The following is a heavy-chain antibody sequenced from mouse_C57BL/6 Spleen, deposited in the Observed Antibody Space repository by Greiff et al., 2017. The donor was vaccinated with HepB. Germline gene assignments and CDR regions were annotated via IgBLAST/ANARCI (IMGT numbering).Heavy chain of an antibody. CDR2: IDPSDSYT. CDR3: ARRDFDY. J-gene: IGHJ2*01. Sequence: QVQLQQPGAELVMPGASVKLSCKASGYTFTSYWMHWVKQRPGQGLVWIGEIDPSDSYTNYNQKFKGKSTLTVDKSSSPAYMQLSSLTSEDSAVYYCARRDFDYWGQGTTLTVSS. CDR1: GYTFTSYW. V-gene: IGHV1-69*01.